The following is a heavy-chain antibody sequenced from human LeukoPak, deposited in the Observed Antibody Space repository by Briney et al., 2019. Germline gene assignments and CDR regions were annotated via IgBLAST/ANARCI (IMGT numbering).Heavy chain of an antibody. CDR3: ATYYDSSGYYPGFRKNFDY. CDR1: GYTFTGYY. J-gene: IGHJ4*02. CDR2: INPNSGGT. V-gene: IGHV1-2*02. D-gene: IGHD3-22*01. Sequence: ASVKVSCKASGYTFTGYYMHWVRQAPGQGLGWMGWINPNSGGTNYAQKFQGRVTMTRDTSISTAYMELSRLRSDDTAVYYCATYYDSSGYYPGFRKNFDYWGQGTLVTVSS.